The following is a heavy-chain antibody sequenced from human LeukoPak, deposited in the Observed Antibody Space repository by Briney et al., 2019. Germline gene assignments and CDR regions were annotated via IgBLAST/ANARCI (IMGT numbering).Heavy chain of an antibody. CDR1: GGSISTYY. J-gene: IGHJ5*02. Sequence: PSETLSLTCTVSGGSISTYYWNSVRQPPGKGLEWIGYVYDSGITNYNPSLKSRVIISIDTSKNQFSLKLNSVTAADTAVYYCARDRDRGTFRFDPWGQGTLVTVSS. CDR2: VYDSGIT. V-gene: IGHV4-59*01. CDR3: ARDRDRGTFRFDP. D-gene: IGHD3-16*01.